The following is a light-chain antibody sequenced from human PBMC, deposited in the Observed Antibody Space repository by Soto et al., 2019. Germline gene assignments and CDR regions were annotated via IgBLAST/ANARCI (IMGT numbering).Light chain of an antibody. CDR2: DAS. V-gene: IGKV3-11*01. J-gene: IGKJ4*01. CDR1: QSVSSY. CDR3: QQRSNWPS. Sequence: VLTQSPATLSLSPGERSTLSCRASQSVSSYLAWYQQKPGQAPRLLIYDASNRATGIPARFSGSGSGTDFTLTISSLEPEDFAVYYCQQRSNWPSFGGGTKVDIK.